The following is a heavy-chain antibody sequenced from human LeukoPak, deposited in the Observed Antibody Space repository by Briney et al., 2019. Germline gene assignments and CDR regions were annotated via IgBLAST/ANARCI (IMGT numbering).Heavy chain of an antibody. D-gene: IGHD2-2*03. CDR2: IYYSGST. V-gene: IGHV4-39*01. CDR1: GGSISSSSYY. CDR3: ARHGGYCSSTSCRRNWFDP. J-gene: IGHJ5*02. Sequence: SETLSLTCTVSGGSISSSSYYWGWIRQPPGKGLEWIGSIYYSGSTYYNPSLKSRVTISVDTSKNQFSLKLSSVTAADTAVYYCARHGGYCSSTSCRRNWFDPWGQGTLVAVSS.